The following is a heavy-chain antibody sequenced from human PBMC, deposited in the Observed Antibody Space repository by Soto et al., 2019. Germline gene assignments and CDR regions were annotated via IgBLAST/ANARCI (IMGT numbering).Heavy chain of an antibody. J-gene: IGHJ4*02. V-gene: IGHV3-30*10. CDR2: ISHDGSNK. CDR1: GFTFSNYA. CDR3: ARAITIFGVGPSDC. D-gene: IGHD3-3*01. Sequence: QVQLVESGGGVVQPGRSLRLSCAASGFTFSNYAMHWVRQAPGKGREWGAIISHDGSNKYYTDSAKGRFTISRDNSKNTLYLQMNSLRTEDTAIYYCARAITIFGVGPSDCWGQGTLVTVSS.